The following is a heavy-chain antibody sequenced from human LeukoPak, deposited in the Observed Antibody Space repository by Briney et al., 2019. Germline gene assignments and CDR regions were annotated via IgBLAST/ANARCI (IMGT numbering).Heavy chain of an antibody. V-gene: IGHV3-30*18. CDR3: AKVSGGSLDY. CDR2: ISYDGSNK. D-gene: IGHD2-15*01. CDR1: GFTFSSYG. J-gene: IGHJ4*02. Sequence: PGGPLRLSCAASGFTFSSYGMHWVRQAPGKGLEWVAVISYDGSNKYYADSVKGRFTISRDNSKNTLYLQMNSLRAEDTAVYYCAKVSGGSLDYWGQGTLVTVSS.